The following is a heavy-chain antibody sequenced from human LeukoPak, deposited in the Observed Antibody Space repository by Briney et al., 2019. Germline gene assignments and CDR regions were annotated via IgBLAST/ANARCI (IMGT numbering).Heavy chain of an antibody. V-gene: IGHV3-23*01. J-gene: IGHJ4*02. Sequence: GASLRLSCEASGFTFSSFSMSWVRQAPGKGLEWVSGISGSGGRTNYADSVKGRFTISRDKSKNTLYLQLNSLRAEDTAVYYCAKEAPPGYGKIIANDYWGQGTLVTVSS. CDR1: GFTFSSFS. CDR3: AKEAPPGYGKIIANDY. CDR2: ISGSGGRT. D-gene: IGHD5-18*01.